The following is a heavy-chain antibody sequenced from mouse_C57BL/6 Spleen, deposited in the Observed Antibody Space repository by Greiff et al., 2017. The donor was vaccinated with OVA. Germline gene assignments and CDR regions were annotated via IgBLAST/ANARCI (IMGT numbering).Heavy chain of an antibody. D-gene: IGHD2-4*01. V-gene: IGHV1-81*01. J-gene: IGHJ2*01. CDR2: IYPRSGNT. CDR3: ARWDDYDSYYFDY. CDR1: GYTFTSYG. Sequence: QVQLKESGAELARPGASVKLSCKASGYTFTSYGISWVKQRTGQGLEWIGEIYPRSGNTYYNEKFKGKATLTADKSSSTAYMELRSLTSEDSAVYFCARWDDYDSYYFDYWGQGTTLTVSS.